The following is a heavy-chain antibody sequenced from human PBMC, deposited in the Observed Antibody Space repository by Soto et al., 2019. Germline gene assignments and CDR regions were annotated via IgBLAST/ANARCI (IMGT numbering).Heavy chain of an antibody. CDR3: ATAEVDY. CDR2: MTGDGRTT. V-gene: IGHV3-74*03. CDR1: GFTFGDYW. Sequence: GSLQLSCAASGFTFGDYWMHWVRQPPGKGPEWVSRMTGDGRTTQYADSVKGRFTASRDNAKSTLYLQMNSLGAEDTAVYYCATAEVDYWGPGTLVTVSS. J-gene: IGHJ4*02.